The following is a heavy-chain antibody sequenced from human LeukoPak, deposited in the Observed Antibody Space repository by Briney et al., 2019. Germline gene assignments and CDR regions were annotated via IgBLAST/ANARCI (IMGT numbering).Heavy chain of an antibody. J-gene: IGHJ5*02. V-gene: IGHV5-51*01. Sequence: GESLKISCKGSGYSFTSYWIGWVRQMPGKGLEWMGIIYPGDSDTRYSPSFQGQVTISADKSISTAYLRWSSLKASDTAMYYCARGGHSSGWYDGNWFDPWGQGTLVTVSS. CDR3: ARGGHSSGWYDGNWFDP. D-gene: IGHD6-19*01. CDR2: IYPGDSDT. CDR1: GYSFTSYW.